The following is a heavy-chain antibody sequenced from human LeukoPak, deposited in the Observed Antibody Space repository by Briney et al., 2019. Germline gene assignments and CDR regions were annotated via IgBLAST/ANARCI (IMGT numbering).Heavy chain of an antibody. CDR2: IWYDGSNK. D-gene: IGHD2-8*01. V-gene: IGHV3-33*06. Sequence: GGSLRLSCAASGFTVCSYGMHWVRQAPGKGLEWVAVIWYDGSNKYYADSVKGRFTISRDNSKNTLYLQMNSLRAEDTAVYYCVKKGLGYCSNGVFHIDYWGQGTLVTVSS. CDR3: VKKGLGYCSNGVFHIDY. J-gene: IGHJ4*02. CDR1: GFTVCSYG.